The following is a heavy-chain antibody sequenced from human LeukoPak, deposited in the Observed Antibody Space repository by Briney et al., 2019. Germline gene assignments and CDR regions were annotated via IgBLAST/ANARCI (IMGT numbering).Heavy chain of an antibody. CDR1: GFTFSSYS. Sequence: GGSLRLSCAASGFTFSSYSMNWVRQAPGKGLEWVSYISSSSSTIYYADSVKGRFTISRGNAKNSLYLQMNSLRAEDTAVYYCARGGGNYDLFRVQYNWFDPWGQGTLVTVSS. CDR3: ARGGGNYDLFRVQYNWFDP. CDR2: ISSSSSTI. J-gene: IGHJ5*02. D-gene: IGHD3-3*01. V-gene: IGHV3-48*01.